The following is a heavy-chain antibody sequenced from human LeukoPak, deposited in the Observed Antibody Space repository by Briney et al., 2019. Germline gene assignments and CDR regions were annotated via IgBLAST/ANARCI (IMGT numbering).Heavy chain of an antibody. CDR2: ISGSGGST. V-gene: IGHV3-23*01. CDR1: GFTFSSYA. Sequence: GGSLRLSCAASGFTFSSYAMSWVRQAPGKGLEWVSAISGSGGSTYYADSVKGRFTISRDNSKNTLYLQMNSLRAEDTAVYYCAKALYYYDSSGYHPNSFDPWGQGTLVTVSS. J-gene: IGHJ5*02. D-gene: IGHD3-22*01. CDR3: AKALYYYDSSGYHPNSFDP.